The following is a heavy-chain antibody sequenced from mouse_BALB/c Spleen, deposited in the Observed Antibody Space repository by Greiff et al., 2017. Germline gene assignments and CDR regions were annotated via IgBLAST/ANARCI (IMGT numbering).Heavy chain of an antibody. Sequence: DVQLVESGGGLVQPGGSLRLSCATSGFTFTDYYMSWVRQPPGKALEWLGFIRNKANGYTTEYSASVKGRFTISRDNSQSILYLQMNTLRAEDSATYYCAREGGYYGSSPFAYWGQGTLVTVSA. J-gene: IGHJ3*01. CDR3: AREGGYYGSSPFAY. CDR1: GFTFTDYY. D-gene: IGHD1-1*01. CDR2: IRNKANGYTT. V-gene: IGHV7-3*02.